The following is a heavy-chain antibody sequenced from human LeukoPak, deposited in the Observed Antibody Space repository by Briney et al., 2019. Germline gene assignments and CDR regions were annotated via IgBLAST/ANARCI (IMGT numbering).Heavy chain of an antibody. D-gene: IGHD3-22*01. Sequence: TLSHTCTVSCASIRCGGYLWSWIRQHRGKGLEWIGYIYYSGCTHYTPPLKSRVTITVDTSKNEFSVTLSSVTAADTAVYYCVREKGYYGRSGYLDYWGQGTLVTVSS. V-gene: IGHV4-31*03. J-gene: IGHJ4*02. CDR2: IYYSGCT. CDR1: CASIRCGGYL. CDR3: VREKGYYGRSGYLDY.